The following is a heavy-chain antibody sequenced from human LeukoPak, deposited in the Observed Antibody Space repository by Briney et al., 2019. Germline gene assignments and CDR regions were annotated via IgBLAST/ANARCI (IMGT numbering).Heavy chain of an antibody. V-gene: IGHV4-39*01. CDR3: ARLPNREYYADSSGYPQGYLDP. CDR2: IYYRRST. CDR1: AGSISSSSYY. J-gene: IGHJ5*02. Sequence: PSETLSLTCTVSAGSISSSSYYWGWIRQPPGKGLEWNGSIYYRRSTYYNPTLKTRATISKDTTKNQFSLRLRSGTTADTAVYYCARLPNREYYADSSGYPQGYLDPWGQGTLVTVSS. D-gene: IGHD3-22*01.